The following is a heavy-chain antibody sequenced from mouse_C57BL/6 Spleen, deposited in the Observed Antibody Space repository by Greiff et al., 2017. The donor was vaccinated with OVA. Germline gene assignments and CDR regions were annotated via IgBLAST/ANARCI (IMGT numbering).Heavy chain of an antibody. CDR1: GYTFTSYW. V-gene: IGHV1-52*01. D-gene: IGHD1-1*01. J-gene: IGHJ4*01. CDR3: ARSGYGSSPLYAMDY. CDR2: IDPSDSET. Sequence: VQLQQPGAELVRPGSSVKLSCKASGYTFTSYWMHWVKQRPIQGLEWIGNIDPSDSETHYNQKFKDKATLTVDKSSSTAYMQLSSLTSEDSAVYYCARSGYGSSPLYAMDYWGQGTSVTVSS.